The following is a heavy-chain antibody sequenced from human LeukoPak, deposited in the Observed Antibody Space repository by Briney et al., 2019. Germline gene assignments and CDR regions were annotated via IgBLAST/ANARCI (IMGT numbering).Heavy chain of an antibody. CDR1: GFTFSSYA. J-gene: IGHJ4*02. CDR2: ISGSGGST. V-gene: IGHV3-23*01. D-gene: IGHD6-13*01. CDR3: AKDVRQQLSTSDY. Sequence: GGSLRLSCAASGFTFSSYAMSWVRQAPGKGLEWVSAISGSGGSTYCADSVKGRFTISRDNSKNTLYLQMNSLRAEDTAVYYCAKDVRQQLSTSDYWGQGTLVTVSS.